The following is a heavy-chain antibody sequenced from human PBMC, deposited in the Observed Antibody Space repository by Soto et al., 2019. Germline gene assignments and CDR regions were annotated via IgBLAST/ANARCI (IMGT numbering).Heavy chain of an antibody. V-gene: IGHV1-46*01. CDR3: ARDPGYSYVPANAFDI. D-gene: IGHD5-18*01. CDR2: INPSGGST. J-gene: IGHJ3*02. CDR1: GYTFTSYY. Sequence: QVQLVQSGAEVKKPGASVKVSCKASGYTFTSYYMHWVRQAPGQGLEWMGIINPSGGSTSYAQKFQGRVTLTRDTCTSTVYMELSSLRSENPAVYYCARDPGYSYVPANAFDIWGQGTMVTVSS.